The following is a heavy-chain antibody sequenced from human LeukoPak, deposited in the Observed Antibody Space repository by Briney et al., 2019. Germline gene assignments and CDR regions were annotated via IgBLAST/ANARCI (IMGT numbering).Heavy chain of an antibody. CDR1: GGSITSNNYY. V-gene: IGHV4-39*07. Sequence: PSETLSLTCTVSGGSITSNNYYWGWIRQPPGKGLEWIGSIYYSGSTYYNPSLKSRVTISVDTSKNQFSLKLSSVTTADTAVYFCARGFRGDNFDYWGQGTLVTVSS. CDR3: ARGFRGDNFDY. J-gene: IGHJ4*02. CDR2: IYYSGST. D-gene: IGHD7-27*01.